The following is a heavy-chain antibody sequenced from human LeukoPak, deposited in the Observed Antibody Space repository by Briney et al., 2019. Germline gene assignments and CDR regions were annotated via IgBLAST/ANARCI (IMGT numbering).Heavy chain of an antibody. D-gene: IGHD1-26*01. CDR3: ARARYLTGSRDDAFDI. CDR1: GYTFPRYG. Sequence: GASVNVSCKASGYTFPRYGISWVRQAPGQGLEWMAWISAYNGNTNYAQKVQGRVTMTTDTSTSTAYMELRSLRSDDTAVYYCARARYLTGSRDDAFDIWGQGTVVTVSS. CDR2: ISAYNGNT. J-gene: IGHJ3*02. V-gene: IGHV1-18*01.